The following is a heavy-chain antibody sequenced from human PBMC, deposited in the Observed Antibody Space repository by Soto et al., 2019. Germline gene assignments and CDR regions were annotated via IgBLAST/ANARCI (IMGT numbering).Heavy chain of an antibody. CDR3: ARLGGFFQALDS. V-gene: IGHV4-59*08. CDR2: IYFGGTT. Sequence: QVQLQESGPGLVKPSETLSLTCTVSGGSISPYYWSWIRQPPGKGLEWIGYIYFGGTTKYNPSLKSRVSMSVDTSNNQFSLNLTSVTAADTAVYYCARLGGFFQALDSWGQGTLVTVSS. J-gene: IGHJ4*02. CDR1: GGSISPYY. D-gene: IGHD2-15*01.